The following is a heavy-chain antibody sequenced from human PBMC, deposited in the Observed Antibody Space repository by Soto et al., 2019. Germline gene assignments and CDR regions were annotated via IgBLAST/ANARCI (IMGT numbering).Heavy chain of an antibody. V-gene: IGHV3-30*03. CDR2: ISYDGSNK. D-gene: IGHD5-18*01. Sequence: QVQLVESGGGVVQPGRSLRLSCAASGFTFSSYGMHWVRQAPGKGLEWVAVISYDGSNKYYADSVKGRFTISRDNSKNTLYLQMNSLRAEDTAVYDCARGYSEPYFDYWGQGTLVTVSS. CDR3: ARGYSEPYFDY. J-gene: IGHJ4*02. CDR1: GFTFSSYG.